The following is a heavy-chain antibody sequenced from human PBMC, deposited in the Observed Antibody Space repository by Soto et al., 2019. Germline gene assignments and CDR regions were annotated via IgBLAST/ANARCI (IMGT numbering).Heavy chain of an antibody. V-gene: IGHV3-30-3*01. Sequence: QVQLVESGGGVVQPGRSLRLSCAASGFTFSSDAMHWVRQAPGKGLEWVGIISYDGSKKYYADSVEGRFTISRDNSKNTLFLQMDSLRPDDSAVYSCAREVAAPSNYFYGLDVWGPGTTVTVSS. CDR1: GFTFSSDA. CDR3: AREVAAPSNYFYGLDV. J-gene: IGHJ6*02. CDR2: ISYDGSKK. D-gene: IGHD2-15*01.